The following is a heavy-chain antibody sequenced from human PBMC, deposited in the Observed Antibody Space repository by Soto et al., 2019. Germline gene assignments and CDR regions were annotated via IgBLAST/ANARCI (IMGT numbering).Heavy chain of an antibody. V-gene: IGHV3-33*01. CDR2: IWYDGSNK. D-gene: IGHD6-13*01. CDR1: GFTFSSYG. CDR3: ARGLYSSSWYDDY. J-gene: IGHJ4*02. Sequence: QVQLVESGGGVVQPGRSLRLSCAASGFTFSSYGMHWVRQAPGKGLEWVAVIWYDGSNKHYADSVKGRFTISRDNSKNTLYLQMNSLRAEDTAVYYCARGLYSSSWYDDYWGQGTLVTVSS.